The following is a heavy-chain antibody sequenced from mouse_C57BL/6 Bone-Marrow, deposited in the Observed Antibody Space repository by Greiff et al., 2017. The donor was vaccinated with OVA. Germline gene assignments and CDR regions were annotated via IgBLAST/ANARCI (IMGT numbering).Heavy chain of an antibody. CDR1: GYTFTSYW. CDR3: ARDGHGSSYDY. J-gene: IGHJ2*01. D-gene: IGHD1-1*01. Sequence: QVQLQQPGAELVMPGASVKLSCKASGYTFTSYWMHWVKQRPGQGLEWIGEIDPSDSYTNYNQKFKGKSTLTVDKSSSTAYMQLSSLTSEDSAVYYCARDGHGSSYDYWGQGTTLTVSS. V-gene: IGHV1-69*01. CDR2: IDPSDSYT.